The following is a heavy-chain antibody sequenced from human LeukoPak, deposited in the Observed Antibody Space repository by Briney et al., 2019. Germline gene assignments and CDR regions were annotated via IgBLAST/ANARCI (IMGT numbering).Heavy chain of an antibody. Sequence: ASVKVSCKASGYTFTGYYMHWVRQAPGQGLEWMGWINPNSGGTNYAQKFQGRVTMTRDTSISTAYMELSRLRSDDTAVYYCARDGEGDCSSTSCPYRGIQSYYYYYGMDVWGQGTTVTVSS. CDR1: GYTFTGYY. CDR2: INPNSGGT. CDR3: ARDGEGDCSSTSCPYRGIQSYYYYYGMDV. D-gene: IGHD2-2*01. J-gene: IGHJ6*02. V-gene: IGHV1-2*02.